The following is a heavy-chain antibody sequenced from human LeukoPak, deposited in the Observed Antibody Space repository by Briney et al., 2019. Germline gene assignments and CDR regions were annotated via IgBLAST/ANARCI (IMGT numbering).Heavy chain of an antibody. D-gene: IGHD2-2*02. J-gene: IGHJ4*02. CDR3: ARGDIVVVPAAIGIDY. Sequence: ASVKVSCKASGYTFTSYYMHWVRQAPGQGLEWMGIINPNSGGTNYAQKFQGRVTMTRDTSISTAYMELSRLRSDDTAVYYCARGDIVVVPAAIGIDYWGQGTLVTVSP. CDR1: GYTFTSYY. CDR2: INPNSGGT. V-gene: IGHV1-2*02.